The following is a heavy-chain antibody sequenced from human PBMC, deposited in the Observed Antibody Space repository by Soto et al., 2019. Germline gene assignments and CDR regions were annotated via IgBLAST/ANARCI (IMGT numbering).Heavy chain of an antibody. CDR1: GFIFSSYA. Sequence: EVQLLESGGGLVQPGGSLRLSCAASGFIFSSYAMTWVRQAPGEGLEWVSTIRGSDGSTYYADSVKGRFSISRDNSRSTLYLQMNSLRAEDTAVYYCAKYSDSSGDYYYGLDVWGQGTTVTVSS. CDR3: AKYSDSSGDYYYGLDV. D-gene: IGHD6-6*01. J-gene: IGHJ6*02. V-gene: IGHV3-23*01. CDR2: IRGSDGST.